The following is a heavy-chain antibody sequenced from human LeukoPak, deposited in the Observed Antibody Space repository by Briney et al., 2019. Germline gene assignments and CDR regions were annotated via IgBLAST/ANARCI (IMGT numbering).Heavy chain of an antibody. CDR3: ARALGITMVRGVMITRGWFDP. CDR1: GYSFTSYG. V-gene: IGHV1-18*01. Sequence: ASVKVSCKASGYSFTSYGISWVRQAPGQGLEGMGWISAYNDNTNYAQKLQGRLTMTTDTSTSTAYMELRSLRSDDTAVYYCARALGITMVRGVMITRGWFDPWGQGTLVTVSS. J-gene: IGHJ5*02. CDR2: ISAYNDNT. D-gene: IGHD3-10*01.